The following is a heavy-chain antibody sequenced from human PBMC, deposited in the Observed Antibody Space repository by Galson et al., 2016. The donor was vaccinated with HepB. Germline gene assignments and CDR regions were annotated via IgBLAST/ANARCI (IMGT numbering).Heavy chain of an antibody. CDR1: GFTFSNYG. Sequence: SLRLSCAASGFTFSNYGMHWVRQAPGKGLEWVALIWYDGGNIYYADSVKGRFTISRDNSKSTLYLQMNSLRAEDTAVYYCARDSYCGGDCYSDSYYYAMDVWGQGTTVTVPS. J-gene: IGHJ6*02. CDR2: IWYDGGNI. V-gene: IGHV3-33*01. D-gene: IGHD2-21*02. CDR3: ARDSYCGGDCYSDSYYYAMDV.